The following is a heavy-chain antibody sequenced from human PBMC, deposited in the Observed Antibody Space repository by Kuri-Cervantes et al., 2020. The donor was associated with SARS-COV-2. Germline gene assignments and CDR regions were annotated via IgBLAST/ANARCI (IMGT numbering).Heavy chain of an antibody. V-gene: IGHV1-69*05. CDR3: ARDLGHCSSTSCSGYYYYMDV. Sequence: SVKVSCKASGYTFTSYGISWVRQAPGQGLEWMGGIIPIFGTANYAQKFQGRVTITTDESTSTAYMELSSLRSEDTAVYYCARDLGHCSSTSCSGYYYYMDVWGKGTTVTVSS. CDR2: IIPIFGTA. D-gene: IGHD2-2*01. CDR1: GYTFTSYG. J-gene: IGHJ6*03.